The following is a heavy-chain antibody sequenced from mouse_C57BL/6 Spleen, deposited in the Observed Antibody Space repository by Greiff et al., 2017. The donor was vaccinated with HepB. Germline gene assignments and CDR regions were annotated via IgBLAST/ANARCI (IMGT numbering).Heavy chain of an antibody. CDR3: ARWGYYSNYYFDY. D-gene: IGHD2-5*01. J-gene: IGHJ2*01. CDR2: INPNNGGT. CDR1: GYTFTDYY. V-gene: IGHV1-26*01. Sequence: VQLKQSGPELVKPGASVKISCKASGYTFTDYYMNWVKQSHGKSLEWIGDINPNNGGTSYNQKFKGKATLTVDKSSSTAYMELRSLTSEDSAVYYCARWGYYSNYYFDYWGQGTTLTVSS.